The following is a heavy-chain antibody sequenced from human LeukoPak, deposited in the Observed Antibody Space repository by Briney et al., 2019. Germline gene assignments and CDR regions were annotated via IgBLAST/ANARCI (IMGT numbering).Heavy chain of an antibody. CDR2: IMPIFGTA. V-gene: IGHV1-69*05. Sequence: SVKVSYKASGGTFSSYAISWVRQAPGQGLEWMGRIMPIFGTANYEQEFQGRVTITTDESTSTAYMELSSLRSEDTAVYYCARGAPAAISWGPMRIPNGVDATRYYFDYWGQGTLVTVSS. J-gene: IGHJ4*02. CDR1: GGTFSSYA. D-gene: IGHD2-2*01. CDR3: ARGAPAAISWGPMRIPNGVDATRYYFDY.